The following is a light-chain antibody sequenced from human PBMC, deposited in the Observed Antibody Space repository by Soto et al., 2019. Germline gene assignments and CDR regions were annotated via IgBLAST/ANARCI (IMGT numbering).Light chain of an antibody. J-gene: IGLJ1*01. CDR1: SSDVGGYNY. CDR3: SSKRGGTYV. Sequence: QPVLTQPASVSGSPGQSITISCTGTSSDVGGYNYVSWYQQHPGKAPILMIYDVGSRPSGVSNRFSGSKSGNTASLTISGLQAEDEADYYCSSKRGGTYVFGTGTKVTVL. V-gene: IGLV2-14*03. CDR2: DVG.